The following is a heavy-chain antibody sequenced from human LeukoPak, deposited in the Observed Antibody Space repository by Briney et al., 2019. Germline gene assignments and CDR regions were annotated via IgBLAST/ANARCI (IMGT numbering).Heavy chain of an antibody. CDR3: AREGCSGGSCYDIDY. D-gene: IGHD2-15*01. J-gene: IGHJ4*02. CDR2: IWYDGSNK. V-gene: IGHV3-33*01. Sequence: PGGSLRLSCAASGFTFSSYGMHWVRQAPGKGLEWVAVIWYDGSNKYYADSVKGRFTISRDNSKNTLYLQMNSLRAEDTAVYYCAREGCSGGSCYDIDYWGQGTLVTVSS. CDR1: GFTFSSYG.